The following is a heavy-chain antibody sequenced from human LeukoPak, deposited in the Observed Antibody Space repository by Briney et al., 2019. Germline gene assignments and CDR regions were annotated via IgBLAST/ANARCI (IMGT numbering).Heavy chain of an antibody. CDR1: GYTFTSYG. V-gene: IGHV1-18*01. D-gene: IGHD3-3*01. J-gene: IGHJ6*02. CDR3: ARVRSGYYTSYYYYYGMDV. Sequence: ASVKVSRKASGYTFTSYGISWVRQAPGQGLEWMGWISAYNGNTNYAQKLQGRVTMTTDTSTSTAYMELRSLRSDDTAVYYCARVRSGYYTSYYYYYGMDVWGQGTTVTVSS. CDR2: ISAYNGNT.